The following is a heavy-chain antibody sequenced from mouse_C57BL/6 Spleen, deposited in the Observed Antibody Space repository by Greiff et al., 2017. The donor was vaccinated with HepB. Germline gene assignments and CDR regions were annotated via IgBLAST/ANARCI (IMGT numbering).Heavy chain of an antibody. J-gene: IGHJ4*01. CDR1: GFSLTSYG. CDR3: ARHGFYYGNYYAMDY. Sequence: QVQLQQSGPGLVAPSQSLSITCTVSGFSLTSYGVHWVRQPPGKGLEWLVVIWSDGSTTYNSALKSRLSISKDNSKSQVFLNMNSLQTDDTAMYYCARHGFYYGNYYAMDYWGQGTSVTVSS. D-gene: IGHD1-1*01. V-gene: IGHV2-6-1*01. CDR2: IWSDGST.